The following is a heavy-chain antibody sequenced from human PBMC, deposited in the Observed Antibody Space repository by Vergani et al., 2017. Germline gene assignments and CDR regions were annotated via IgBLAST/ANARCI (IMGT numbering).Heavy chain of an antibody. Sequence: QVQLQESGPGLVKPSQTLSLTCTVSGGSFSTGGQSWTWLRQSAGKGLEWIGRIYTSGATNYNPSLQRRVTMSVDTSNNQFSLRLTSVTAADTAVYYCARSRIYYGAGSPDYWGQGTLVTVSS. J-gene: IGHJ4*02. CDR2: IYTSGAT. CDR1: GGSFSTGGQS. D-gene: IGHD3-10*01. V-gene: IGHV4-61*02. CDR3: ARSRIYYGAGSPDY.